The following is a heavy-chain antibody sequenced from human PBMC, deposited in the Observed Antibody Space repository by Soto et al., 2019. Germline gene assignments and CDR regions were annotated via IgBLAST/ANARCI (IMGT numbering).Heavy chain of an antibody. CDR1: GGSISGSY. CDR3: ARSVAVPGAHIDY. CDR2: VYYTGST. J-gene: IGHJ4*02. V-gene: IGHV4-59*01. Sequence: SETLSLTCSVSGGSISGSYWSWIRQSPGKGLEWLGYVYYTGSTNYSPSLRSRVSISVDTSKNEFSLRLSSVTAADTAVYFCARSVAVPGAHIDYWGQGTQVPSPQ. D-gene: IGHD6-19*01.